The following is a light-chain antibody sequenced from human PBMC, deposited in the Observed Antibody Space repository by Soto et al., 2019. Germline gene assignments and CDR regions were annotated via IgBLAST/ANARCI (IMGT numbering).Light chain of an antibody. Sequence: QSALTQPASVSGSPGQSITISCTGTSSDVAFYNHVSWYQQHPGKAPKLLIYEVNNRPSGVSHRFSGSKSGNTASLTISGLQAEDEADYYCSSYAGSYTLVFGGGTQLTVL. V-gene: IGLV2-14*01. J-gene: IGLJ2*01. CDR2: EVN. CDR1: SSDVAFYNH. CDR3: SSYAGSYTLV.